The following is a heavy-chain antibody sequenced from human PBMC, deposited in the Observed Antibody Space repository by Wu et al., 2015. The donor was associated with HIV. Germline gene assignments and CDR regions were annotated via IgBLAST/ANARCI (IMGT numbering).Heavy chain of an antibody. CDR1: GATFSNYA. Sequence: QVHLLQSGAEVKKSGSSVRVSCKASGATFSNYALSWVRQAPGQGLEWMGRLIPMYGAADYAQKFQGRVTITADVSTNTAYMVVNSLTSDDTAVYYCAGGGGRTAMDPFGFWGQGTLVTVSS. V-gene: IGHV1-69*13. D-gene: IGHD5-18*01. CDR3: AGGGGRTAMDPFGF. CDR2: LIPMYGAA. J-gene: IGHJ4*02.